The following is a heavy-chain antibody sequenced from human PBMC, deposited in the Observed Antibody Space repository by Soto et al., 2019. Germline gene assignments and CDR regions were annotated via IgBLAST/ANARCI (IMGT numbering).Heavy chain of an antibody. Sequence: VKLLESGGGLVQPGESLRLSCAASGFRFWTYSMSWVRQAPGKGLEWVGTVLPVLGTTNYAQKLRGRVIITADESTSTAYMELGSLRSDDTAIYYCARDRADRGFDYWGQGTLVTVSS. CDR2: VLPVLGTT. CDR1: GFRFWTYS. D-gene: IGHD3-10*01. J-gene: IGHJ4*02. CDR3: ARDRADRGFDY. V-gene: IGHV1-69*18.